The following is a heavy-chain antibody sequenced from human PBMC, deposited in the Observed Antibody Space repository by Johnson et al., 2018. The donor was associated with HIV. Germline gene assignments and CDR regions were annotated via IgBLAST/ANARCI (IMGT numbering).Heavy chain of an antibody. CDR2: IRYDGSNK. CDR1: GFTFSTYG. V-gene: IGHV3-30*02. CDR3: ARGYGVYATSFDV. J-gene: IGHJ3*01. Sequence: QVQLVESGGGVVQPGGSLRLSCAASGFTFSTYGVHWVRQAPGKGLEWVAFIRYDGSNKYFADSVKGRFTISRDNSKNTLYLQMNSLKTEDTAVYYCARGYGVYATSFDVWGQGTVVAVSS. D-gene: IGHD5/OR15-5a*01.